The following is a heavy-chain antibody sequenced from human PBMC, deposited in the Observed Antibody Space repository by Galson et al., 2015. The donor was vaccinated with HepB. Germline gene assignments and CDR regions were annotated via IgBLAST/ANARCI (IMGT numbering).Heavy chain of an antibody. V-gene: IGHV4-59*01. CDR1: GGSISSYY. D-gene: IGHD6-19*01. Sequence: QVQLQESGPGLVKPSEPLSLTCTVPGGSISSYYWSWIRQPPGKGLEWIGYIYYSGSTNYNPSLKSRVTISVDTSKNQFSLKLSSVTAADTAVYYCASSFNSGWTLGGMDVWGQGTTVTVSS. CDR3: ASSFNSGWTLGGMDV. J-gene: IGHJ6*02. CDR2: IYYSGST.